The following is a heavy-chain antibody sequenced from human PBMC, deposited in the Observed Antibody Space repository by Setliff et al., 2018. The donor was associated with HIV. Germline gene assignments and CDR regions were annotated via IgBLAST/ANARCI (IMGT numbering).Heavy chain of an antibody. CDR1: GGSITTSTVY. CDR3: AKRTFGSGRLDP. Sequence: ETLSLTCTVSGGSITTSTVYWGWIRQPPGKGLEWIGSIYYSGSTYYNPSLKSRVTISMDTSKNQLTLNLNSVTATDTAVYYCAKRTFGSGRLDPWGQGTLVTVSS. V-gene: IGHV4-39*06. D-gene: IGHD3-16*01. J-gene: IGHJ5*02. CDR2: IYYSGST.